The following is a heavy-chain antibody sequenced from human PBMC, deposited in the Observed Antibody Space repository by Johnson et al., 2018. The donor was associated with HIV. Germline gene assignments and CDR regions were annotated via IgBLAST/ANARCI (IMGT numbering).Heavy chain of an antibody. CDR1: GFTFSYSA. D-gene: IGHD6-19*01. V-gene: IGHV3-30-3*01. Sequence: QVQLVESGGGMVQPGRSLRLSCAASGFTFSYSAFYWVRQPPGEGLEWVALISSDGNRKYYADSLKGRFTISRDNSKNTLYLQMNSLRAEDTALYYCAKGGGIAVARHAFDIWGQGTVVTVSS. J-gene: IGHJ3*02. CDR2: ISSDGNRK. CDR3: AKGGGIAVARHAFDI.